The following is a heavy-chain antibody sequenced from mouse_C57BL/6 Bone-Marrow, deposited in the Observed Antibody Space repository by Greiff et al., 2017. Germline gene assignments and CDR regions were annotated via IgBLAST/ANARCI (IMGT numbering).Heavy chain of an antibody. CDR2: IDPENGDT. V-gene: IGHV14-4*01. CDR3: TTCYGSSYWYVDV. D-gene: IGHD1-1*01. J-gene: IGHJ1*03. Sequence: VQLKESGAELVRPGASVKLSCTASGFNIKDDYMHWVKQRPEQGLEWIGWIDPENGDTEYASKFQGKATITADTASNTAYLQLSSLTSEDTAVYYCTTCYGSSYWYVDVWGTGTTVTVSS. CDR1: GFNIKDDY.